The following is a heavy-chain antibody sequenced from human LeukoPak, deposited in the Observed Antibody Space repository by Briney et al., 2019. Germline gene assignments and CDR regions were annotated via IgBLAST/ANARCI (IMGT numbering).Heavy chain of an antibody. CDR3: ARDIGDYYDSNFDY. CDR2: ISSSSSYI. D-gene: IGHD3-22*01. CDR1: GFTFSSYE. Sequence: GGSLRLSSAASGFTFSSYEMNWVRQAPGKGLEWVSSISSSSSYIYYADSVKGRFTISRDNAKNSLYLQMNSLRAEDTAVYYCARDIGDYYDSNFDYWGQGTLVTVSS. J-gene: IGHJ4*02. V-gene: IGHV3-21*01.